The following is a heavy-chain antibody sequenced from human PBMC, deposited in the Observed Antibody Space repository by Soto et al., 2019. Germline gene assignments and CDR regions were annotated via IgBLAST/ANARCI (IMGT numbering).Heavy chain of an antibody. CDR3: AHSVNLPVTNYWFDP. CDR1: GFSLSTTGVG. CDR2: IYWNDDK. Sequence: QITLKESGPSLVKPTQPLTLTSTFSGFSLSTTGVGVRWIRQPPGKALEWLALIYWNDDKRDTPSLKSRLTITKDTSKNQVVLTMTNMDPVDTATYYCAHSVNLPVTNYWFDPWGQGTLVTVSS. V-gene: IGHV2-5*01. J-gene: IGHJ5*02. D-gene: IGHD4-17*01.